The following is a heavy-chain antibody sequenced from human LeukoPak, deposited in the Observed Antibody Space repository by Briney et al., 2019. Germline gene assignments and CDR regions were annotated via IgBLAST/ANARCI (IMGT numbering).Heavy chain of an antibody. CDR1: GFTFSSYS. CDR2: ISSSSSYI. CDR3: ASGRGLLFGGY. V-gene: IGHV3-21*01. Sequence: GGSLRLSCAASGFTFSSYSMNWVRQAPGKGLEWVSSISSSSSYIYYADSVKGRFTISRDNAKNSLYLQMNSLRAEDTAVYYCASGRGLLFGGYWGQGTLVTVSS. J-gene: IGHJ4*02. D-gene: IGHD3-10*02.